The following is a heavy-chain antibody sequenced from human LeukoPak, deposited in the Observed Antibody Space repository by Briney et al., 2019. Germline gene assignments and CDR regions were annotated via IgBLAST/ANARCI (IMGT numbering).Heavy chain of an antibody. J-gene: IGHJ4*02. CDR1: GGTFSSYA. V-gene: IGHV1-69*05. Sequence: SVKVSCKASGGTFSSYAISWVRQAPGQGLEWMRGIIPIFGTANYAQKFQGRVTITTDESTSTAYMELSSLRSEDTAVYYCARDSHSVADHYFDCWGQGTLVTVSS. CDR3: ARDSHSVADHYFDC. D-gene: IGHD6-19*01. CDR2: IIPIFGTA.